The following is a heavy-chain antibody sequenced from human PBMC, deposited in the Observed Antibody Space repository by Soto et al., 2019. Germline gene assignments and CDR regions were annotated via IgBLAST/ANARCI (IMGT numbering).Heavy chain of an antibody. CDR3: ARGIR. CDR1: GFTFNNFW. CDR2: INSDGTTT. Sequence: EVQLVESGGGLVQPGGSLRLSCAASGFTFNNFWMYWVRQTPEKGLVWVSGINSDGTTTIYADSVKGRFTISRDNDKNTLYLQMNSLFVEATAIYYCARGIRWGQGTLVTVSS. D-gene: IGHD3-3*02. J-gene: IGHJ4*02. V-gene: IGHV3-74*01.